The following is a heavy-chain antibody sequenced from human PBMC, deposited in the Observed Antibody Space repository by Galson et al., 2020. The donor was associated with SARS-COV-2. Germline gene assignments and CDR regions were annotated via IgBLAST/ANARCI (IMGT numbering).Heavy chain of an antibody. CDR1: GGSISSFY. Sequence: SQTLSLTCSVSGGSISSFYWSWIRQSPGEGLEWIGFVFKNGSTNYNPSLKSRVTISVDTSKNQFSLRLTSVTAADTAVYYCARTPRYCNGGSCYAWYFDLWGPGSLVSVS. CDR2: VFKNGST. V-gene: IGHV4-59*01. D-gene: IGHD2-15*01. J-gene: IGHJ2*01. CDR3: ARTPRYCNGGSCYAWYFDL.